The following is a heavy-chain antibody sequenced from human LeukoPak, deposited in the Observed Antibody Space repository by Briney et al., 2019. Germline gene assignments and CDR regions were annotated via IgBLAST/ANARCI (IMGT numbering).Heavy chain of an antibody. CDR2: ISWNSGSI. CDR1: GFTFDDYA. Sequence: PGGSLRLSCAASGFTFDDYAMHWVRQAPGKGLEWVSGISWNSGSIGYADSVKGRFTISRDNAKNSLYLQMNSLRAEDTAIYYCARVQSLAVAATVGFDYWGQGTLVTVSS. V-gene: IGHV3-9*01. D-gene: IGHD6-19*01. J-gene: IGHJ4*02. CDR3: ARVQSLAVAATVGFDY.